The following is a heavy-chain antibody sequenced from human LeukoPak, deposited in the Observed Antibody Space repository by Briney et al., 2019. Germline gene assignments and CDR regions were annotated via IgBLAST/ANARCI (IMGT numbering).Heavy chain of an antibody. CDR1: GFTFSSYS. CDR3: AREGPKAVAGTNDY. Sequence: PGGSLRLSCAASGFTFSSYSMNWVRQAPGKGLEWVSSISSSSSYIYYADSVKGRFTISRDNAKNSLYLQMNSLRAEDTAVYYCAREGPKAVAGTNDYWGQGTLVTVSS. CDR2: ISSSSSYI. J-gene: IGHJ4*02. D-gene: IGHD6-19*01. V-gene: IGHV3-21*01.